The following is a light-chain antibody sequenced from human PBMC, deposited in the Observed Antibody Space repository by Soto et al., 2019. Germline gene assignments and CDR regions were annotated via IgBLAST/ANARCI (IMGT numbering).Light chain of an antibody. CDR3: GTWDSILSVRSV. J-gene: IGLJ1*01. CDR2: DNN. V-gene: IGLV1-51*01. CDR1: SSNIGNNY. Sequence: QSVLTQPPSVSAAPGQKVTISCSGSSSNIGNNYVSWYQQLPGTAPKLLIYDNNKRPSGIPDRFSGSKSGTSATLGITGLQTGDEADYYCGTWDSILSVRSVFGTGTKLTVL.